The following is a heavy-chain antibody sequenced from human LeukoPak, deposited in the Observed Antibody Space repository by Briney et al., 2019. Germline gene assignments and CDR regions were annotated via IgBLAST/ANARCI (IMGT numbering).Heavy chain of an antibody. V-gene: IGHV3-53*01. CDR2: ILGETTT. CDR1: GSTVSSNY. D-gene: IGHD1-26*01. J-gene: IGHJ4*02. CDR3: VRDKGVGPMERFDS. Sequence: GGSLRLSCAVSGSTVSSNYMTWVRQAPGKGVEWVSLILGETTTTYADSVQGRFTISRDNSKNTLYLQMDRLRAEDTAVYYCVRDKGVGPMERFDSWGQGTLVTVSS.